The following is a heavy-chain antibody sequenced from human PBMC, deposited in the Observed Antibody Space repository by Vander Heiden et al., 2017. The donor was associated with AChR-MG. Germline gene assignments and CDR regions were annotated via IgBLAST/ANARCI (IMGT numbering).Heavy chain of an antibody. Sequence: EVQLVESGGGLVQPGGSLRLSCAASGFTFSIHWLSWVRQAPGKGLEWVANIKEDGSEKYYVDSVRGRFTISRDNAKNSLYLQMNSLRAEDTAVYYCASRGGYCSGGSCYAAADWGQGTLVTVSS. V-gene: IGHV3-7*01. CDR1: GFTFSIHW. CDR3: ASRGGYCSGGSCYAAAD. J-gene: IGHJ4*02. D-gene: IGHD2-15*01. CDR2: IKEDGSEK.